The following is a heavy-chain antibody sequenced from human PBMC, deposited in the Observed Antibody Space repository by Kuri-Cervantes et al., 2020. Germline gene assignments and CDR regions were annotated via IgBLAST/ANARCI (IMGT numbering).Heavy chain of an antibody. CDR3: ASGIKQGYYYYGMDV. D-gene: IGHD2-21*01. CDR1: GYTFTSYG. CDR2: ISAYNGNT. Sequence: ASVKVSCKASGYTFTSYGISWVPQAPGQGLEWMGWISAYNGNTNYAQKLQGRVTMTTDTSTSTAYMELRSLRSDDTAVYYCASGIKQGYYYYGMDVWGQGTTVTVSS. J-gene: IGHJ6*02. V-gene: IGHV1-18*01.